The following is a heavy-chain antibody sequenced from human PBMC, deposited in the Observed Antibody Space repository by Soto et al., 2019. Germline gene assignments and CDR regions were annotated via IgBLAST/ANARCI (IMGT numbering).Heavy chain of an antibody. J-gene: IGHJ4*02. CDR1: GYTFTSYY. CDR3: ARQLAYCGGDCFTEPVDY. CDR2: INPNSGDT. Sequence: QAQLVQSGAEVKKPGASVKVSCEASGYTFTSYYMHWVLQAPGQGLEWMGWINPNSGDTKYAQKFRGRVTMTRDTSITTAYMEVKMLTSDDTAVYYCARQLAYCGGDCFTEPVDYWGQGTLVTVSS. V-gene: IGHV1-2*02. D-gene: IGHD2-21*02.